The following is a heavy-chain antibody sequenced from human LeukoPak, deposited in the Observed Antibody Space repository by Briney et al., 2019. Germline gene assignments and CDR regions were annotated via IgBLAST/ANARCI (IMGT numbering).Heavy chain of an antibody. J-gene: IGHJ4*02. CDR3: ARDTDSSGYYGASHY. CDR1: GFTVSTNY. Sequence: GGSLRLSCAASGFTVSTNYMSCVRQAPGKGLEWVSVIYSDSSTYYADSVKGRFTISRDNSKNTLYLQMNSLRAEDTAVYYCARDTDSSGYYGASHYWGQGTLVTVSS. D-gene: IGHD3-22*01. CDR2: IYSDSST. V-gene: IGHV3-66*02.